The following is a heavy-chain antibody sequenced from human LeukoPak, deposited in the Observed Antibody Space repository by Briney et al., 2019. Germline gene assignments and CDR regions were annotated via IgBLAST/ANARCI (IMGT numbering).Heavy chain of an antibody. D-gene: IGHD5-18*01. J-gene: IGHJ4*02. CDR3: AKVRGYSYGPFDY. CDR2: ISWNSGSI. Sequence: GGSLRLSCAGSGFIFNNYAMHWVRQPPGKGLEWVSGISWNSGSIDYADSVKGRFTISRDNAKNSLYLQMNSLRTEDTALYYCAKVRGYSYGPFDYWGQGNLVTVSS. V-gene: IGHV3-9*01. CDR1: GFIFNNYA.